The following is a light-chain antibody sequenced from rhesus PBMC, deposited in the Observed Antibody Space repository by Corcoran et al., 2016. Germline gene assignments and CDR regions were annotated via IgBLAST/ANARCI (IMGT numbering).Light chain of an antibody. Sequence: QSAPTQPPSVSGSPGQSVTISCTGTSSDVDGYTYVSWYQQHPGKAPKLMIYDVSKRSSGVSDRFSGSKSGNTASLTISGLQAEDEADYYCFSYTTSSTLVFGSGTKLTVL. CDR3: FSYTTSSTLV. J-gene: IGLJ6*01. CDR2: DVS. V-gene: IGLV2S7*01. CDR1: SSDVDGYTY.